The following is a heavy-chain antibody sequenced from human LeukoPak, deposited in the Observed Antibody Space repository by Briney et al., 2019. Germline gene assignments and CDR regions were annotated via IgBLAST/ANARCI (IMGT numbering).Heavy chain of an antibody. V-gene: IGHV4-39*07. CDR1: GGSISSSSYY. Sequence: SETLSLTCTVSGGSISSSSYYWGWIRQPPGKGLEWIGGIYYSGSTYYNPSLKSRVTISVDTSKNQFSLKLSSVTAADTAVYYCARVGDSTDPWGQGTLVTVSS. CDR3: ARVGDSTDP. J-gene: IGHJ5*02. CDR2: IYYSGST. D-gene: IGHD2-21*02.